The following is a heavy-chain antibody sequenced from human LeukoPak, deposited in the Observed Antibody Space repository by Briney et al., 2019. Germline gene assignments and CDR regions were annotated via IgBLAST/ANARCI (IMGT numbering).Heavy chain of an antibody. CDR3: AKDLRVTEYWYFDL. V-gene: IGHV3-23*01. CDR2: ISGSGGRT. CDR1: GFTFSSFA. Sequence: PGGSLRLSCAASGFTFSSFAMSWVRQAPGKGLEWVSAISGSGGRTYYADSVEGRFTISRDNSKNTLNLRTNTPRAEATAVYSCAKDLRVTEYWYFDLWGRGTLVTVSS. J-gene: IGHJ2*01. D-gene: IGHD2-21*02.